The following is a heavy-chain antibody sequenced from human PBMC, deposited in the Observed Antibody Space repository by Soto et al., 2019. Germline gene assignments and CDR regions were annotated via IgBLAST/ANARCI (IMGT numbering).Heavy chain of an antibody. V-gene: IGHV4-39*01. J-gene: IGHJ4*02. Sequence: SETLSLTCTVSSESLTSSSYYWCWIRQPTGKGLEGIGSMYYSGRNSYNPSLKSRVTISTDTSKNQFSLRLNSVTAADTALYYCSRTPRAYFYDSSGYFPVYYFDYWGQGTLVTVSS. D-gene: IGHD3-22*01. CDR1: SESLTSSSYY. CDR3: SRTPRAYFYDSSGYFPVYYFDY. CDR2: MYYSGRN.